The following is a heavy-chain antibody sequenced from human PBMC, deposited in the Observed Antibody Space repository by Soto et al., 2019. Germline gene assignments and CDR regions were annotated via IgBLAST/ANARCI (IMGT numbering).Heavy chain of an antibody. CDR1: GFTFDDYT. CDR3: AKDMEYSPSSYYCGLDV. D-gene: IGHD6-6*01. V-gene: IGHV3-43*01. CDR2: ISWDGAST. Sequence: EVQLVESGGVVVQPGGSLRLSCAASGFTFDDYTMHWVRQAPGKGLEWVSLISWDGASTYYADSVRGGFTISRDNSKNSLYLQMNSLRSEDTAVYYCAKDMEYSPSSYYCGLDVWGQGTKLTFSS. J-gene: IGHJ6*02.